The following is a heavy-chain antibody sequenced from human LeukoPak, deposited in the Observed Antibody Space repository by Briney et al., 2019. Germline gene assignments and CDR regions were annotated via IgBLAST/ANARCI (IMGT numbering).Heavy chain of an antibody. V-gene: IGHV1-2*02. CDR2: INPHSGGT. CDR1: GYTFTDYY. Sequence: VKVSCKTSGYTFTDYYMHWVRQAPGQGLEWMGWINPHSGGTNYAQKFQGRVTMTRDTSISTAYMELSRLRSDDTAVYYCARGHGSYYYYMDVWGKGTTVTVSS. D-gene: IGHD3-10*01. CDR3: ARGHGSYYYYMDV. J-gene: IGHJ6*03.